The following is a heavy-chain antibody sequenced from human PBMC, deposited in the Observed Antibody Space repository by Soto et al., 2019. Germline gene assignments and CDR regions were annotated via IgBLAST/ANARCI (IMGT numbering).Heavy chain of an antibody. D-gene: IGHD2-2*01. J-gene: IGHJ5*02. CDR1: GFTFSSYG. V-gene: IGHV3-30*18. CDR2: ISYDGSNK. CDR3: AKRFMNCSSTSCYRWSWFDP. Sequence: QVQLVESGGGVVQPGRSLRLSCEASGFTFSSYGMHWVRQAPGKGLEWVAVISYDGSNKYYADSVKGRFTISRDNSKNTLYLQMNSLRAEDTAVYYCAKRFMNCSSTSCYRWSWFDPWGQGTLVTVSS.